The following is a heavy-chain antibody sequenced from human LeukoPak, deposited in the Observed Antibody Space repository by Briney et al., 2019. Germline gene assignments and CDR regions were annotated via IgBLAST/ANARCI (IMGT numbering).Heavy chain of an antibody. V-gene: IGHV3-21*01. CDR1: GFTFSNYS. D-gene: IGHD2-2*01. CDR2: ISPSSHYI. J-gene: IGHJ4*02. Sequence: GGSLRLSCAGSGFTFSNYSINWVRQAPGKGLEWVSSISPSSHYIYYADSVRGRFTISRDNARNSLYLQMNSLRDEDTAMYYCAKVVVAGQDLDYWGQGTLVTVSS. CDR3: AKVVVAGQDLDY.